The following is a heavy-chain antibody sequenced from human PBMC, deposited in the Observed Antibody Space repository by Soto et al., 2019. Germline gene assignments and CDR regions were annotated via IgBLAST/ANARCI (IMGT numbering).Heavy chain of an antibody. Sequence: SETLSLTCTVSGGSISSGGYYWSWIRQHPGKGLEWIGYIYYSGSTYYNPSLKSRVTIPVDTSKNQFSLKLSSVTAADTAVYYCARSIAATAGAFDIWGQGTMVTVSS. CDR1: GGSISSGGYY. J-gene: IGHJ3*02. CDR3: ARSIAATAGAFDI. V-gene: IGHV4-31*03. CDR2: IYYSGST. D-gene: IGHD6-6*01.